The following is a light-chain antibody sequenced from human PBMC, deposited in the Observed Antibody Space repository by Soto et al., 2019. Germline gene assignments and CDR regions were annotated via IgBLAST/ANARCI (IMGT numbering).Light chain of an antibody. CDR2: GVS. CDR3: QDFDSPQWT. CDR1: QTVRNNY. J-gene: IGKJ1*01. Sequence: EFVLTQSPGTLSLSPGERATLSCRASQTVRNNYLAWYQQKPGQAPRLLIYGVSMRADGIPDRFSGSGSGSEFTLTINRLEPEDFAVYYCQDFDSPQWTFGQGTKVDIK. V-gene: IGKV3-20*01.